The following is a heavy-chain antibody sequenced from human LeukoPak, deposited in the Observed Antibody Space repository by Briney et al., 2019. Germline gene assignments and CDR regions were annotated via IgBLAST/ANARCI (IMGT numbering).Heavy chain of an antibody. V-gene: IGHV4-34*01. Sequence: SETLSLTCAVYGGYFSGYYWGWIRQPPGKGLGWIGEISHSGSTNYNASLKSRVTISVDMSTNQFSLRLTSVTAADTAVYFCARVHRDGYSYLYHYFDYWGQGTLVTVS. CDR2: ISHSGST. CDR1: GGYFSGYY. CDR3: ARVHRDGYSYLYHYFDY. J-gene: IGHJ4*02. D-gene: IGHD5-24*01.